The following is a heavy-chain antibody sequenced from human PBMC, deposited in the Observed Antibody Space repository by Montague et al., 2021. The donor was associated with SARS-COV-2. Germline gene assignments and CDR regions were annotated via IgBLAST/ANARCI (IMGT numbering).Heavy chain of an antibody. Sequence: SLRLSCPASGFKFNNYGMHWVRQAPGKGLEWVAIIWHDGSNKYYRDSVKGRLTISRDNSKSTSYLQMDSLRAEDTAVYYCAKEGGDYSGEGYYFDHWGRGTLVTVSS. CDR1: GFKFNNYG. CDR2: IWHDGSNK. CDR3: AKEGGDYSGEGYYFDH. D-gene: IGHD2-15*01. J-gene: IGHJ4*02. V-gene: IGHV3-33*06.